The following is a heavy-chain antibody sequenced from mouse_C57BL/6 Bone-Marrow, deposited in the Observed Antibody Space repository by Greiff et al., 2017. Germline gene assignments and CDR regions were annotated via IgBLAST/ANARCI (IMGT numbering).Heavy chain of an antibody. CDR2: INPSTGGT. Sequence: EVQLQQSGPELVKPGASVKISCKASGYSFTGYYMNWVKQSPEKSLEWIGEINPSTGGTTYNQKFKAKATLTVDKSSSTAYMQLKSLTSEDSAVYYCARRPFYYYGSSHWYFDVWGTGTTVTVSS. CDR1: GYSFTGYY. J-gene: IGHJ1*03. D-gene: IGHD1-1*01. CDR3: ARRPFYYYGSSHWYFDV. V-gene: IGHV1-42*01.